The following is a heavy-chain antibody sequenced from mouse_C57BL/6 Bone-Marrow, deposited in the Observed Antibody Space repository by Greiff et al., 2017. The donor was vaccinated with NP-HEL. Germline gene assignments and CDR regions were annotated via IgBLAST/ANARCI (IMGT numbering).Heavy chain of an antibody. V-gene: IGHV1-64*01. Sequence: QVQLQQPGAELVKPGASVKLSCKASGYTFTSYWMHWVKQRPGQGLEWIGMIHPNSGSTNYNEKFKSKATLTVDKSSSTAYMQLSSLTSEDSAVYYCAREAANYYAMDDWGQGTSVTVSS. D-gene: IGHD6-1*01. CDR2: IHPNSGST. CDR3: AREAANYYAMDD. J-gene: IGHJ4*01. CDR1: GYTFTSYW.